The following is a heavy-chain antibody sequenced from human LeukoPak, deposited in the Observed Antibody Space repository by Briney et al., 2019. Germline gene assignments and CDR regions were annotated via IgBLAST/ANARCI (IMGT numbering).Heavy chain of an antibody. CDR1: GFTFSSYA. CDR3: ARDRHGSSGYYFKPAY. CDR2: ISYDGSNK. Sequence: GGSLRLSCAASGFTFSSYAMHWVRQAPGKGLEWVAVISYDGSNKYYPDSVKGRFTISRDTSKNTLYLQMNSLRAEDTAVFYCARDRHGSSGYYFKPAYWGQGALVTVSS. D-gene: IGHD3-22*01. J-gene: IGHJ4*02. V-gene: IGHV3-30*04.